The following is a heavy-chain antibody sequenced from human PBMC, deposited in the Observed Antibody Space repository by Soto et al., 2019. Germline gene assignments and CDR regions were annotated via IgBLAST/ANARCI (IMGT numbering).Heavy chain of an antibody. Sequence: LTLTCTVSGGSISSGDYYWSWIRQPPGKGLEWIGYIYYSGSTYYNPSLKRRVTISVDTSKNKFSLKLSSVTAADTAVYYCASDTAREYGMDVWGQGNTVTVSS. CDR3: ASDTAREYGMDV. J-gene: IGHJ6*02. CDR2: IYYSGST. D-gene: IGHD5-18*01. V-gene: IGHV4-30-4*01. CDR1: GGSISSGDYY.